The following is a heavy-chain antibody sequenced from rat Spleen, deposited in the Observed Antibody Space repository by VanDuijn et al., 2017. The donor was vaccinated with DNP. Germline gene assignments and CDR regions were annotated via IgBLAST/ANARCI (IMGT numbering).Heavy chain of an antibody. V-gene: IGHV5-7*01. CDR2: INYDGSST. Sequence: EVQLVESGGGLVQPGRSLKLSCAASGFTFSDYNMAWVRQAPKKGLEWVATINYDGSSTYYRDSVKGRFTISRDNAKSTLYLQMDSLRSEDTATYYCARGDAWGQGTSVTVSS. J-gene: IGHJ4*01. CDR1: GFTFSDYN. CDR3: ARGDA.